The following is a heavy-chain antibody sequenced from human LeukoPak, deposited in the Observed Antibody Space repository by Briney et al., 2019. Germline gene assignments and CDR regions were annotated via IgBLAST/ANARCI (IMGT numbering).Heavy chain of an antibody. CDR3: ARAMITFGGVIEGFDY. CDR1: GGSISSYY. V-gene: IGHV4-59*01. Sequence: SETLSLTCTVSGGSISSYYWSWIRQPPGKGLEWIGYIYYSGSTNYNPSLKSRVTISVDTSKNQFSLKLSSVTAADTAVYYRARAMITFGGVIEGFDYWGQGTLVTVSS. D-gene: IGHD3-16*02. CDR2: IYYSGST. J-gene: IGHJ4*02.